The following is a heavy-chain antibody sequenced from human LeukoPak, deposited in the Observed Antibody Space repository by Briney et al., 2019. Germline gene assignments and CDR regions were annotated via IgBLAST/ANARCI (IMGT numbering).Heavy chain of an antibody. CDR2: INPSGGST. D-gene: IGHD3-22*01. J-gene: IGHJ5*02. CDR3: ARTLTSGYYWFDA. Sequence: ASVKVSCKASGYTFTSYYMHWVRQAPGQGLEWMGIINPSGGSTSYAQKFQGRVTMTRDTSTSTVYMELSSLRSEDTAVYYCARTLTSGYYWFDAWGQGTLVTVSP. V-gene: IGHV1-46*01. CDR1: GYTFTSYY.